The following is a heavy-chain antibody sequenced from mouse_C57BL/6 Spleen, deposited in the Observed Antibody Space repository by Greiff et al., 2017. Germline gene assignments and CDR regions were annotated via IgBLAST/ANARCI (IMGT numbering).Heavy chain of an antibody. CDR1: GFSLTSYG. CDR3: AGGSSYDAMDY. D-gene: IGHD1-1*01. CDR2: IWRGGST. Sequence: QVQLKQSGPGLVQPSQSLSITCTVSGFSLTSYGVHWVRQSPGKGLEWLGVIWRGGSTDYNAAFISRLSISKDNSKSQVFFKMNSLQADDTAIYYCAGGSSYDAMDYWGQGTSVTVSS. J-gene: IGHJ4*01. V-gene: IGHV2-2*01.